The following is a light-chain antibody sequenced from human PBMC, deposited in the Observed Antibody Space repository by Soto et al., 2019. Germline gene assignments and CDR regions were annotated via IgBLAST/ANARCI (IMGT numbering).Light chain of an antibody. V-gene: IGKV1-5*03. CDR2: KAS. J-gene: IGKJ4*01. Sequence: DIQMTQSPSTLSGSVGDRVTITCRASQTISSWLAWYQQKPVKAPRLLIYKASTLKSGVPSRFSGSGSGTEFTLTISSLQADDFAAYYCQHYNSYSVAFGEGTKVDIK. CDR1: QTISSW. CDR3: QHYNSYSVA.